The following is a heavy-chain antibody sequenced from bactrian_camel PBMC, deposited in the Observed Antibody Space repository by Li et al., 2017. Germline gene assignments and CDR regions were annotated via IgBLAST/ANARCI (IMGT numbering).Heavy chain of an antibody. CDR2: INSGGDL. CDR3: AVRSSGGLCYYGEDYFDS. J-gene: IGHJ6*01. V-gene: IGHV3S31*01. Sequence: VQLVESGGGSVPAGGSLNLSCAASGARYSRYYCMAWFREAPGKEREWVADINSGGDLDYALSVKGRFAISRDNGKNTLNLEMNNLKPEDTAMYYCAVRSSGGLCYYGEDYFDSWGQGTQVTVS. CDR1: GARYSRYYC. D-gene: IGHD1*01.